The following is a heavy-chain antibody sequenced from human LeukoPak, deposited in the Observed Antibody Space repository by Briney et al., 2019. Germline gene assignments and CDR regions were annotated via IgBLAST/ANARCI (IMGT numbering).Heavy chain of an antibody. D-gene: IGHD3-22*01. Sequence: PGGSLRLSCAASGFTFSSYAMHWVRQAPGKGLEWVAVISYDGSNKYYADSVKGRFTISRDNSKNTLYLQMNSLRAEDTAVYYCARGYYYDSSGYYGVVYWGQGTLVTVSS. CDR2: ISYDGSNK. J-gene: IGHJ4*02. CDR1: GFTFSSYA. V-gene: IGHV3-30*04. CDR3: ARGYYYDSSGYYGVVY.